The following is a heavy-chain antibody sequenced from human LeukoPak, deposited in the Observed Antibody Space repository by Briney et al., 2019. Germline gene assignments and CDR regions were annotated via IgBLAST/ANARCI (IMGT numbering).Heavy chain of an antibody. CDR1: GFTFSSYA. D-gene: IGHD3-10*01. Sequence: PGGSLRLSCAASGFTFSSYAMHWVRQAPGKGLEWVAVISYDGSNKYYADSVKGRFTISRDNSKNTLYLQMNSLRAEDTAVYYCARAYYYGSGSYYNGPFDYWGQGTLVTVSS. J-gene: IGHJ4*02. CDR2: ISYDGSNK. V-gene: IGHV3-30-3*01. CDR3: ARAYYYGSGSYYNGPFDY.